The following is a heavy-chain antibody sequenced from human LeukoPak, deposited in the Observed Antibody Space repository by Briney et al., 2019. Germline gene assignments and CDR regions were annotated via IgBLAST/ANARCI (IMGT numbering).Heavy chain of an antibody. V-gene: IGHV1-69*13. D-gene: IGHD3-3*01. J-gene: IGHJ4*02. CDR1: GGTFSSYA. CDR3: AREVRVRTYYDLWSGYYGLDY. CDR2: IIPIFGTA. Sequence: SVKVSCKASGGTFSSYAISWVRQAPGQGLEWMGGIIPIFGTANYAQKFQGRVTITADESTSTAYMELSSLRSEDTAVYYCAREVRVRTYYDLWSGYYGLDYWGQGTLVTVSS.